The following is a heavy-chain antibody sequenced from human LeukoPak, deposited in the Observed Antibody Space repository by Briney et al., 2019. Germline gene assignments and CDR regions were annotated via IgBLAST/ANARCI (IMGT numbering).Heavy chain of an antibody. V-gene: IGHV3-30-3*01. CDR3: ASLSLSSSPNWWYYYMDV. D-gene: IGHD6-13*01. CDR1: GFTFSGYA. Sequence: GGSLRLSCAASGFTFSGYAIHWVRQAPGKGLEWVAIISFNVTNKYYADSVKGRFTISGDNSKNALYLQMNSLRAEDTAVYYCASLSLSSSPNWWYYYMDVWGKGTTVTVSS. CDR2: ISFNVTNK. J-gene: IGHJ6*03.